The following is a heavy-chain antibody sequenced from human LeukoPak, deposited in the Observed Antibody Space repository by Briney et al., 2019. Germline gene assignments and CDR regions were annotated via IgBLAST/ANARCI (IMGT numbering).Heavy chain of an antibody. D-gene: IGHD3/OR15-3a*01. CDR2: IKQDGSEK. CDR1: GFTFGDTW. J-gene: IGHJ4*02. CDR3: ATSYDMGWLIGY. Sequence: GRSLRLSCAASGFTFGDTWMNWVRQVPGQGLEWVANIKQDGSEKFYVASVKGRFTISRDNGKSSLYLQMNSLRAEDTALYYCATSYDMGWLIGYWGQGTLVTVSS. V-gene: IGHV3-7*03.